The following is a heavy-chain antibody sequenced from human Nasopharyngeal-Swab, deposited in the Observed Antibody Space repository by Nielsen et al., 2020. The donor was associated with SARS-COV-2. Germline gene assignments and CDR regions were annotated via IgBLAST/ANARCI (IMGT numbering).Heavy chain of an antibody. CDR2: INHSGST. D-gene: IGHD3-22*01. Sequence: SETLSLTCAVYGGSFSGYYLSWVRQPPGKGLEWIGEINHSGSTNYNPSLKSRVTISVDTSKNQFSLKLSSVTAADTAVYYCASRKYYYDSSGYFNYYYYYGMDVWGQGTTVTVSS. CDR1: GGSFSGYY. V-gene: IGHV4-34*01. J-gene: IGHJ6*02. CDR3: ASRKYYYDSSGYFNYYYYYGMDV.